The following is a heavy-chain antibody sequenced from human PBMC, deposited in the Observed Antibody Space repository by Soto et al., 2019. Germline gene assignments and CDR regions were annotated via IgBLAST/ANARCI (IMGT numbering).Heavy chain of an antibody. CDR1: GGYFNDNY. D-gene: IGHD3-10*01. V-gene: IGHV4-34*01. CDR3: ATSLWFGTQVEL. CDR2: ISRSGTT. Sequence: QVQLQQWGAGLLKPSETLSLSCAVYGGYFNDNYYTWFRQPPGKGLEWIGEISRSGTTKYIPSLKSRASISLDTSKTQVSLKVTSVTAADKAVYYCATSLWFGTQVELWGQGALVTVSS. J-gene: IGHJ5*02.